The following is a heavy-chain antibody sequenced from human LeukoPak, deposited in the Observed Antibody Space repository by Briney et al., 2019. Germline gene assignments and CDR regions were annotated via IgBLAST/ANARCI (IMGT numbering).Heavy chain of an antibody. J-gene: IGHJ3*02. D-gene: IGHD4-17*01. V-gene: IGHV4-59*11. CDR3: ARDPTTVTKVLDI. Sequence: SSETLCLTCTASGVSISSHYWSWIRQPPGKGLEWIGDISSIGSTNYNPSLKSRVTISVDTSKTQFSLKLTSVTAADPAVYFCARDPTTVTKVLDIWGQGTMVTVSS. CDR1: GVSISSHY. CDR2: ISSIGST.